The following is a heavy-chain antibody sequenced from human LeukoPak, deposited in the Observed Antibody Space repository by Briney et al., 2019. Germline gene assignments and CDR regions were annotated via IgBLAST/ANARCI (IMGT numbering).Heavy chain of an antibody. Sequence: GGSLRLSCAASGFTFSSYWMHWVRQAPGKGLELVSRINSDGSSTSYADSVKGRFTISRDNAKNTLYLQMNSLRAEDTAVYYCARAYSSGWAQVMYYFDYWGQGTLVTVSS. D-gene: IGHD6-19*01. CDR3: ARAYSSGWAQVMYYFDY. CDR1: GFTFSSYW. V-gene: IGHV3-74*01. J-gene: IGHJ4*02. CDR2: INSDGSST.